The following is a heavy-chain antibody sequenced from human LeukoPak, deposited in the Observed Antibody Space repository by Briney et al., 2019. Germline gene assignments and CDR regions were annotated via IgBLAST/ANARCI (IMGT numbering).Heavy chain of an antibody. CDR1: GDSISSYY. D-gene: IGHD2-21*02. CDR3: ARHDTSYCGGDCYSYYFDY. Sequence: SETLSLTCTVSGDSISSYYWSWIRQPPGKGLEWIGYIYYSGSTNYNPSLKSRVTISVDTSKNQFSLKLSSVTAADTAVYYCARHDTSYCGGDCYSYYFDYWGQGTLVTVSS. J-gene: IGHJ4*02. CDR2: IYYSGST. V-gene: IGHV4-59*08.